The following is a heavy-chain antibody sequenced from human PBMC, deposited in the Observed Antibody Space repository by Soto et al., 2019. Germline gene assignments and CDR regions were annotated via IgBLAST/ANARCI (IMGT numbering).Heavy chain of an antibody. CDR3: ARVLIIGYIEYYFDS. CDR2: MDAGNGDT. J-gene: IGHJ4*02. V-gene: IGHV1-3*01. D-gene: IGHD3-9*01. Sequence: ASVKVSCKASGYTFTTYAIHWVRQAPGQRLEWMGWMDAGNGDTKYSQKFQGRVTITRDTSASTVYMELSSLRSEDTAMYYCARVLIIGYIEYYFDSWGQGTLVTVSS. CDR1: GYTFTTYA.